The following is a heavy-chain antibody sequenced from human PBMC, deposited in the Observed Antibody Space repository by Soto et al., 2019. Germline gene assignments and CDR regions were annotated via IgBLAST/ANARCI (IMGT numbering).Heavy chain of an antibody. V-gene: IGHV1-2*04. D-gene: IGHD3-10*01. CDR2: INPNSGGT. J-gene: IGHJ5*02. Sequence: ASVKVSCKASGYTFTGYYMHWVRQAPGQGLEWMGWINPNSGGTNYAQKFQGWVTMTRDTSISTAYMELSRLRSDDTAVYYCARDRAGNNWFDPWAQRTLVTVSS. CDR3: ARDRAGNNWFDP. CDR1: GYTFTGYY.